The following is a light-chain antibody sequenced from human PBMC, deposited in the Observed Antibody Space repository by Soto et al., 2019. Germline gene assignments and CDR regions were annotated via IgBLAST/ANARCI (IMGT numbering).Light chain of an antibody. Sequence: DIQMTQSPSTLSASVGDRVTITCRASQSVSSWLAWYQQKPGKAPKLLIYDASSLESGVPSRFSGSGSGTEFTLAISSLQPDDFAVYYCQQYSSYSATFGQGTKVEIK. CDR3: QQYSSYSAT. J-gene: IGKJ1*01. CDR2: DAS. V-gene: IGKV1-5*01. CDR1: QSVSSW.